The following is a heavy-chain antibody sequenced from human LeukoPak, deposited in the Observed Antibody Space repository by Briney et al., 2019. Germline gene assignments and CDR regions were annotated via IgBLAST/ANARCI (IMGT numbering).Heavy chain of an antibody. V-gene: IGHV1-18*01. J-gene: IGHJ3*02. Sequence: GASVKVSXKASGYTFTSYGISWVRQAPGQGLEWMGWISAYNGNTNYAQKLQGRVTMTTDTSTSTAYMELRSLRSDDTAVYYCARGTYCGGDCYSEAFDIWGQGTMVTVSS. CDR1: GYTFTSYG. CDR2: ISAYNGNT. CDR3: ARGTYCGGDCYSEAFDI. D-gene: IGHD2-21*02.